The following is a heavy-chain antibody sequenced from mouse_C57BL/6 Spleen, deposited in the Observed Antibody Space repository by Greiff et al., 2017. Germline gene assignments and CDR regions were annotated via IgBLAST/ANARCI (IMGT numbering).Heavy chain of an antibody. D-gene: IGHD2-12*01. CDR3: AKGQLRRRPLMDY. Sequence: EVKLQESGPGLVKPSQSLSLTCSVTGYSITSGYYWNWIRQFPGNKLEWMGYISYDGSNNYNPSLKNRISITRDTSKNQFFLKLNSVTTEDTATYYCAKGQLRRRPLMDYWGQGTSVTVSS. V-gene: IGHV3-6*01. CDR2: ISYDGSN. J-gene: IGHJ4*01. CDR1: GYSITSGYY.